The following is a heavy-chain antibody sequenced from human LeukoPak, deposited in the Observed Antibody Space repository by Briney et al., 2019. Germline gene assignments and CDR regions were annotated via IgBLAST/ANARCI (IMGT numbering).Heavy chain of an antibody. J-gene: IGHJ5*02. V-gene: IGHV3-30*02. CDR3: AKAGQNSGWVFDP. D-gene: IGHD5-12*01. CDR1: EFTFSSYG. Sequence: TGGSLRLYCAASEFTFSSYGMHWVRQAPGKGLEWVAFIRYDGSDKYYADSVKGRFTISRDNSKNTLYLQMNSLRAEDTAVYYCAKAGQNSGWVFDPWGQGTLVTVSS. CDR2: IRYDGSDK.